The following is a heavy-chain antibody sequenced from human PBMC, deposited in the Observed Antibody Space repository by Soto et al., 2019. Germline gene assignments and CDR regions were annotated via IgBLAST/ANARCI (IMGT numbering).Heavy chain of an antibody. Sequence: GASVKVSCKASGGTFSSYAISWVRQAPGQGLEWMGGIIPIFGTANYAQKFQGRVTITADKSTSTAYMELSSLRSEDTAVYYCAREGYSYGSGSPQGFDYWGQGTLVTVS. J-gene: IGHJ4*02. V-gene: IGHV1-69*06. D-gene: IGHD5-18*01. CDR3: AREGYSYGSGSPQGFDY. CDR2: IIPIFGTA. CDR1: GGTFSSYA.